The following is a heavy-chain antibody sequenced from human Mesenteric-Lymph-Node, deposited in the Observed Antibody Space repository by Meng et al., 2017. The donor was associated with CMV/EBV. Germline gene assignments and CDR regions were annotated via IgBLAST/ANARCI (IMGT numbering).Heavy chain of an antibody. Sequence: ASVKVSCKTSGYSFTTYGITWVRQTPGQGLEWMGWISGYNGNTTYAQKFQGRVTVTSDTSTSTAYMELRSLRSDDTALYYCARDPPYYYDSSGYYPHSYYYGMDVWGQGTTVTVSS. V-gene: IGHV1-18*04. CDR2: ISGYNGNT. CDR1: GYSFTTYG. J-gene: IGHJ6*02. D-gene: IGHD3-22*01. CDR3: ARDPPYYYDSSGYYPHSYYYGMDV.